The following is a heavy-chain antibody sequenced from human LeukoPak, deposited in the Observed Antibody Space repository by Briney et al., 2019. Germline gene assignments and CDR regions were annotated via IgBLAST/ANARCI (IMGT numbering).Heavy chain of an antibody. CDR2: ISAYDGKT. V-gene: IGHV1-18*01. CDR3: ARDPLPGIAARTNNRFDP. J-gene: IGHJ5*02. D-gene: IGHD6-6*01. Sequence: ASVKVSCKASGYTFTNYCISWVRQAPGQGLEWMGCISAYDGKTNYAQKLQGRVTMTADTSTGTAYMELRSLRSEDTAVYYCARDPLPGIAARTNNRFDPWGQGTLVTVSS. CDR1: GYTFTNYC.